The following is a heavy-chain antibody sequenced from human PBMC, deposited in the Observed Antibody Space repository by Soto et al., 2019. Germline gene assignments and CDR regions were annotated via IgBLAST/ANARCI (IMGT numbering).Heavy chain of an antibody. Sequence: PSETLSLTCAVYGGSFSGYYWSWIRQPPGKGLEWIGEINHSGSTNYNPSLKSRVTISVDTSKNQFSLKLSSVTAADTAVYYCARGSGGGSSYYYYYMDVWGKWTTVTVS. V-gene: IGHV4-34*01. CDR1: GGSFSGYY. D-gene: IGHD2-15*01. CDR3: ARGSGGGSSYYYYYMDV. CDR2: INHSGST. J-gene: IGHJ6*03.